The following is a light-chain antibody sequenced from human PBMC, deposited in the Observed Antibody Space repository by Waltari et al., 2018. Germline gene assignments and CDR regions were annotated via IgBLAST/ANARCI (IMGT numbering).Light chain of an antibody. Sequence: YVVTQPPSVSVAPGKTARLTCEGENIETKSVNWYQQKAGQAPLLVMFYDSDRPSGSPWRVSGPNAGSTATLTINWVEPGDEADYHCQVWDDTNNSGVFGGGTKLTVL. V-gene: IGLV3-21*04. CDR3: QVWDDTNNSGV. CDR1: NIETKS. J-gene: IGLJ3*02. CDR2: YDS.